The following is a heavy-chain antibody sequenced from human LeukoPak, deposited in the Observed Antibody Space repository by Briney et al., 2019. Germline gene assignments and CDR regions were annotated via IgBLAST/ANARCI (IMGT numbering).Heavy chain of an antibody. CDR2: INPSGGST. V-gene: IGHV1-46*01. Sequence: GASVKVSCKXSGYTFTSYYMHWVRQAPGQGLEWMGIINPSGGSTSYAQKFQGRVTMTRDTSTSTVYMELSSLRSEDTAVYYCARRAVAGTTDPWGQRTLVTVSS. D-gene: IGHD6-19*01. CDR1: GYTFTSYY. J-gene: IGHJ5*02. CDR3: ARRAVAGTTDP.